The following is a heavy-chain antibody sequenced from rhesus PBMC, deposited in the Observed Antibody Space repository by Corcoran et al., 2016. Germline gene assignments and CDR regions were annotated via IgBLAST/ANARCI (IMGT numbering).Heavy chain of an antibody. J-gene: IGHJ4*01. CDR2: IYDSSTST. CDR3: ARVLAGD. CDR1: GGSISDSYR. V-gene: IGHV4S10*01. Sequence: QVQLQESGPGLVQPSETLSLTCAVSGGSISDSYRWSCTRQPPGKRLEWIGYIYDSSTSTNYNPALKSRVTISTDTAKNQFSLKLSSVTAADTAVYYCARVLAGDWGQGVLVTVSS. D-gene: IGHD6-25*01.